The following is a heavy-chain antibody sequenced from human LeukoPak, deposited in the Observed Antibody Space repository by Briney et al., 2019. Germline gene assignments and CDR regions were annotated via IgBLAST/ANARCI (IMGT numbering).Heavy chain of an antibody. Sequence: PGGSLRLSCAASGFIFDNHAMHWVRQTPGKGLEWVSVISWDGALIYYADSVQGRFTISRDNSKNTLYLQMNSLRAEDTAVYYCAKDDYYGSGLSFDIWGQGTMVTVSS. CDR1: GFIFDNHA. CDR3: AKDDYYGSGLSFDI. J-gene: IGHJ3*02. V-gene: IGHV3-43D*03. D-gene: IGHD3-10*01. CDR2: ISWDGALI.